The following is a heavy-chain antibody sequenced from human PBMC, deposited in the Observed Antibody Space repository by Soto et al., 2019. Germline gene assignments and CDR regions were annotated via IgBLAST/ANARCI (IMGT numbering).Heavy chain of an antibody. D-gene: IGHD3-9*01. J-gene: IGHJ5*02. V-gene: IGHV4-59*01. CDR1: GGSISSYY. Sequence: PSETLSLTCTVSGGSISSYYWSWIRQPPGKGLEWIGYIYYSGSTNYNPSLKSRVAISVDTSKNQFSLKLSSVTAADTAVYYCARDRREGDYDILTGYYAVSIGFDPWGQGTLVTVSS. CDR2: IYYSGST. CDR3: ARDRREGDYDILTGYYAVSIGFDP.